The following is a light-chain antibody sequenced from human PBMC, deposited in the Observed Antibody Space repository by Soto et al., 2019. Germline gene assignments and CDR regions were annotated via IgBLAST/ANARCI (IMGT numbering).Light chain of an antibody. CDR2: DVS. Sequence: QSALTQPASVSGSPGQSITISCTGGSSDIGGYNYVSWYQQHPGKAPKLMIFDVSDRPSGVSDRFSGSKSGNTASLTISGLQAEDEADYYCSSYTSSSTPLFGGGTKVTVL. J-gene: IGLJ2*01. CDR1: SSDIGGYNY. CDR3: SSYTSSSTPL. V-gene: IGLV2-14*03.